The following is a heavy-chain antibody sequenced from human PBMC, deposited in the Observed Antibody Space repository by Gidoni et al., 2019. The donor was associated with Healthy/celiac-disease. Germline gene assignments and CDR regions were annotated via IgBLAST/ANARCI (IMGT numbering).Heavy chain of an antibody. CDR1: GGTFSSYA. CDR2: IIPILGIA. D-gene: IGHD1-1*01. J-gene: IGHJ4*02. CDR3: ASGLEPGFWYFDY. V-gene: IGHV1-69*09. Sequence: QVQLVQSGAEVKKPGSSVKVSCKASGGTFSSYAISWVRQAPGQGLEWMGRIIPILGIANYAQKFQGRVTMTADKSTSTAYMELSSLRSEDTAVYYCASGLEPGFWYFDYWGQGTLVTVSS.